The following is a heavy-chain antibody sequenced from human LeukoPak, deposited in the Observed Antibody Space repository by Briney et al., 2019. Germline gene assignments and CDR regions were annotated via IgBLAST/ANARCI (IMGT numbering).Heavy chain of an antibody. Sequence: SETLSLTCTVSGVSISSYYWNWIRQPPGKGLEWIGYIYYSGSTNYNPSLESRVTISVDTSKNQFSLKLSSVTAADTAVYYCARAQPQRDYFDYWGQGTLVTVSS. CDR1: GVSISSYY. J-gene: IGHJ4*02. V-gene: IGHV4-59*01. CDR3: ARAQPQRDYFDY. D-gene: IGHD1-1*01. CDR2: IYYSGST.